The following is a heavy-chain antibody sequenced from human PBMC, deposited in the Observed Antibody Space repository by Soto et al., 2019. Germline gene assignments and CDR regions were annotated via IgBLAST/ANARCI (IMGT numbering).Heavy chain of an antibody. D-gene: IGHD3-22*01. CDR3: ARDADSSGFYWYFDL. CDR1: EFTFNNYG. J-gene: IGHJ2*01. Sequence: QVQLVESGGGVVQPGRSLGLSCVASEFTFNNYGMHWVRQAPGKGLEWVAAIQSDGSKRYYADSVKGRFTISRDNSKNPLYLQMNSLRTEDTALYYCARDADSSGFYWYFDLWGRGTLVTVSS. CDR2: IQSDGSKR. V-gene: IGHV3-33*01.